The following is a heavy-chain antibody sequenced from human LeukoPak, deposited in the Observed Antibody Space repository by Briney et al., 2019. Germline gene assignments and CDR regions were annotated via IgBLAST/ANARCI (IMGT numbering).Heavy chain of an antibody. CDR1: GGSISSYY. V-gene: IGHV4-59*08. D-gene: IGHD3-10*01. CDR2: IHDSGST. CDR3: ARHFYGSGSYSGFDY. J-gene: IGHJ4*02. Sequence: PSETLSLTCTVAGGSISSYYWSWIRQPPGKGLEWIAYIHDSGSTNYNPSLKSRVTISVDTSKNQFSLKLSSVTAADTAVYYCARHFYGSGSYSGFDYWGQGTLVTVSS.